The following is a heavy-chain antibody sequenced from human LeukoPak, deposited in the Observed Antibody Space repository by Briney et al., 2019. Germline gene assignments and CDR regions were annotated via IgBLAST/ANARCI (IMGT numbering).Heavy chain of an antibody. V-gene: IGHV3-23*01. J-gene: IGHJ4*02. CDR2: ISGRGGST. CDR1: GFTFSSYA. CDR3: AKVETAAAATLRGFDY. Sequence: PGGSLRLSCAASGFTFSSYAMSWVRQAPGKGLEWVSSISGRGGSTYYADSVKGRFTISRDNSKNTLYLQMNSLRAEDTAVYYCAKVETAAAATLRGFDYWGQGTLVTVSS. D-gene: IGHD6-13*01.